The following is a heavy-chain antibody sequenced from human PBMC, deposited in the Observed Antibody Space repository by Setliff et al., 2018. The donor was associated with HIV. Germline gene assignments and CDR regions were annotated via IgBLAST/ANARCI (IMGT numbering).Heavy chain of an antibody. D-gene: IGHD2-2*02. CDR1: DDSISSYY. CDR3: ARYTSKVDWFDP. CDR2: IYYTGTT. J-gene: IGHJ5*02. Sequence: SETLSLTCDVSDDSISSYYWSWIRQPPGKGLEWIGYIYYTGTTKYNPSLKSRVTISIDTSKNQFSLKLTSVTASDTAVYYCARYTSKVDWFDPWGQGTLVTVSS. V-gene: IGHV4-59*08.